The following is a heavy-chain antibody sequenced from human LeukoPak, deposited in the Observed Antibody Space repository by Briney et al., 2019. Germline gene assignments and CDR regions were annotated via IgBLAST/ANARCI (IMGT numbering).Heavy chain of an antibody. Sequence: ASVKVSCKASGYTFTSYAMHWARQAPGQRLEWMGWINAGNGNTKYSQKFQGRVTITRDISASTAYMELSSLRSEDTAVYYCARDLVAYCSSTSCYGIDPWGQGTLVTVSS. J-gene: IGHJ5*02. D-gene: IGHD2-2*01. V-gene: IGHV1-3*01. CDR3: ARDLVAYCSSTSCYGIDP. CDR2: INAGNGNT. CDR1: GYTFTSYA.